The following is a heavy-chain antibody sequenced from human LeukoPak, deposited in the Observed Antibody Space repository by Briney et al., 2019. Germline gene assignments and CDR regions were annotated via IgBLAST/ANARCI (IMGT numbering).Heavy chain of an antibody. J-gene: IGHJ6*02. CDR3: ARHPCSGGSCPLDYYYYYGMDV. CDR2: IYYSGST. CDR1: GGSISSSSYY. Sequence: SETLSLTCTVSGGSISSSSYYWGWIRQPPGKGLEWIGSIYYSGSTYYNPSLKSRVTISVDTSKNQFSLKLRSVTAADTAVNYCARHPCSGGSCPLDYYYYYGMDVWGQGTTVTVSS. D-gene: IGHD2-15*01. V-gene: IGHV4-39*01.